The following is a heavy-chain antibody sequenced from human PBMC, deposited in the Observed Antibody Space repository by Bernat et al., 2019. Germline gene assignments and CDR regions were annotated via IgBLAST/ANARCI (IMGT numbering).Heavy chain of an antibody. Sequence: QVQLQESGPGLVRPSETLSLTCTVSGGSISDYYWSWIRQPPGKGLEWIGFISYSGSTNYNPSLKSRVTISLDRSKNQFSLKLSSVSAADTTVYYCARDQGDILTGYYYYYMDVWGKGATVTVSS. J-gene: IGHJ6*03. CDR3: ARDQGDILTGYYYYYMDV. D-gene: IGHD3-9*01. CDR1: GGSISDYY. CDR2: ISYSGST. V-gene: IGHV4-59*01.